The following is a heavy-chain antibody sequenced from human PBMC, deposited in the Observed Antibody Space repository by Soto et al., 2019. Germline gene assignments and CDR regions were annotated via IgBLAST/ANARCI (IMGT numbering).Heavy chain of an antibody. CDR3: AYRGGPRRSSDY. CDR2: IYWNDDK. Sequence: SGATLVNPTQTVTLPCSFSGFSLRTSGVSVSWIRQPPGKALEWLAFIYWNDDKRYSPSLKSRLAITKDNSKKEVVLTMTNMDPLDTGTYYCAYRGGPRRSSDYWDQGTLVTGFS. V-gene: IGHV2-5*01. J-gene: IGHJ4*02. CDR1: GFSLRTSGVS.